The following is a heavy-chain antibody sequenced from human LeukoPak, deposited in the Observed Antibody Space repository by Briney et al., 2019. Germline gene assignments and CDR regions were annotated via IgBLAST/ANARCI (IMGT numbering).Heavy chain of an antibody. D-gene: IGHD5-12*01. Sequence: SETLSLTCAVYGGSFSGYYWSWIRQPPGKGLEWIGEINHSGTTNYNPSLKSRVTISVDTSKNQFSLKLSSVTAADTAVYYCARGLLLYSGYDPYYFDYWGQGTLVTVSS. CDR2: INHSGTT. J-gene: IGHJ4*02. CDR1: GGSFSGYY. V-gene: IGHV4-34*01. CDR3: ARGLLLYSGYDPYYFDY.